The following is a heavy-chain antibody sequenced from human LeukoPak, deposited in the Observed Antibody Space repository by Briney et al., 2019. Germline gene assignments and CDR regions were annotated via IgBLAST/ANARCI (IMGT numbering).Heavy chain of an antibody. CDR1: RFSFSNHA. D-gene: IGHD4-11*01. J-gene: IGHJ4*02. CDR2: ISYDGENK. CDR3: ARDGPSKEEEDYFAY. V-gene: IGHV3-30*04. Sequence: GGSLRLSCAASRFSFSNHAMHWVRQAPGKGLEWVAVISYDGENKYYADSVRGRFTISRDNSKNTLYLQMNSLRAEDTAVYYCARDGPSKEEEDYFAYWGQGTLVTVSS.